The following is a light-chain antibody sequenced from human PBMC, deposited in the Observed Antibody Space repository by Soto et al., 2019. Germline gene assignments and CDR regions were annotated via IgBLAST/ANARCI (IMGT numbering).Light chain of an antibody. J-gene: IGLJ2*01. V-gene: IGLV2-14*01. Sequence: QSALTQPASVSGSPGQSITISCTGSSSDVGGYNYVSWYQQHPGKAPKLMIFNVNNRPSGVSNHFSGSKSGNTAPLTISGLQAEDEADYYCSSYTSSSTLGVIFGGGTKLTVL. CDR3: SSYTSSSTLGVI. CDR1: SSDVGGYNY. CDR2: NVN.